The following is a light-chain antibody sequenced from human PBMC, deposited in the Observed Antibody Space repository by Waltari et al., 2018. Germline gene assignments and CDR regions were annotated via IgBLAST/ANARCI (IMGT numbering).Light chain of an antibody. CDR2: DAS. Sequence: EIVLTQSPAILSFSPGERATLSCRASQSVGTYLAWYQQRPGQSPRLLIYDASFRATGIPARFSGSGSETDFTLTISSLQAEDVAVYYCQQYYRSRTFGQGTKVEIK. J-gene: IGKJ1*01. V-gene: IGKV3-11*01. CDR1: QSVGTY. CDR3: QQYYRSRT.